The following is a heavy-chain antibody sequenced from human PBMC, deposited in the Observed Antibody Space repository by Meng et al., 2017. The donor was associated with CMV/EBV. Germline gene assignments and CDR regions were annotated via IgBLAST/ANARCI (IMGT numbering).Heavy chain of an antibody. CDR2: INPSGGST. CDR3: AREGEGVVAATPHFDY. CDR1: GYTFTSYY. D-gene: IGHD2-15*01. Sequence: QVELVQLGVEGKKPGASVKVSCKASGYTFTSYYMHWVRQAPGQGLEWMGIINPSGGSTSYAQKFQGRVTMTRDTSTSTVYMELSSLRSEDTAVYYCAREGEGVVAATPHFDYWGQGTLVTVSS. V-gene: IGHV1-46*01. J-gene: IGHJ4*02.